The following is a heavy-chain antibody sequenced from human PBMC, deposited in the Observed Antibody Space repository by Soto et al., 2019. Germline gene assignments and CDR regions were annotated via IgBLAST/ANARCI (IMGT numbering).Heavy chain of an antibody. CDR3: ASGNVDIVATVFDY. J-gene: IGHJ4*02. CDR1: GGSFSGYY. Sequence: QVQLQQWGAGLLKPSETLSLTCAVYGGSFSGYYWSWIRQPPGKGLEWIGEINHSGSTNYNPSLKGRVTISVDTSKNQFSLKLSSVTAADTAVYYCASGNVDIVATVFDYWGQGTLVTVSS. CDR2: INHSGST. V-gene: IGHV4-34*01. D-gene: IGHD5-12*01.